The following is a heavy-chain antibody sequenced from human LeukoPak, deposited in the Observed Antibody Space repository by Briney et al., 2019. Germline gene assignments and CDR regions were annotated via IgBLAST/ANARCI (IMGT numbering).Heavy chain of an antibody. CDR1: GFTFTTYA. Sequence: GGSLRLSCAASGFTFTTYAMSWVRQAPGKGLEWVAVIWYDGSNKYYADSVKGRFTISRDNSKNTLYLQMNSLRAEDTAVYYCAREGRSYYYDSSGYYSAFDIWGQGTMVTVSS. CDR2: IWYDGSNK. V-gene: IGHV3-33*08. CDR3: AREGRSYYYDSSGYYSAFDI. D-gene: IGHD3-22*01. J-gene: IGHJ3*02.